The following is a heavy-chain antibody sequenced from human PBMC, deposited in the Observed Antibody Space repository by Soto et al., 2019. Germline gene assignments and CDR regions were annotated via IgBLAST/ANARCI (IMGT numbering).Heavy chain of an antibody. J-gene: IGHJ6*02. V-gene: IGHV1-69*01. Sequence: LVQSGAEVKKPGSSVKVSXXAXGGTFSSYAISXXXXXXXXXXXXXGGFIPIFGTANYAQKFQGRVTITADQTTSTAYMELSSLRTEDTAVYYCAKTTYGSGNYLSYYYGMDVWGQGTTVTVSS. CDR3: AKTTYGSGNYLSYYYGMDV. CDR1: GGTFSSYA. D-gene: IGHD3-10*01. CDR2: FIPIFGTA.